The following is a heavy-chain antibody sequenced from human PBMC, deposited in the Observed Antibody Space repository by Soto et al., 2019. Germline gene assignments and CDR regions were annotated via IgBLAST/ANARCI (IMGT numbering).Heavy chain of an antibody. CDR1: GGTFSSYA. CDR3: ARDLNVSSSYNLDY. V-gene: IGHV1-69*06. D-gene: IGHD5-18*01. CDR2: IIPIFSTA. J-gene: IGHJ4*02. Sequence: QVQLVQSGAEVEKPGSSVKVSCKTSGGTFSSYAISWVRQAPGQGLEWMGGIIPIFSTANYAQKFQGRVTITADRSTNTVYMELSSLRSEDTAVYYCARDLNVSSSYNLDYWGQGTLVTVSS.